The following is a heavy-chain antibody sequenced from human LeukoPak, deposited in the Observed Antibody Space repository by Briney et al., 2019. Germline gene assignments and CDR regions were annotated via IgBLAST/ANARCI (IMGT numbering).Heavy chain of an antibody. J-gene: IGHJ6*03. Sequence: ASVKVSCKASGYTFTSYDINWVRQATGQGLEWMGWMNPNSGNTGYAQKFQGRVTITRNTSISTAYMELSSLRSEDTAVYYCARDKVESGILNYYYYMDVWGKGTTVTISS. V-gene: IGHV1-8*03. D-gene: IGHD1-14*01. CDR1: GYTFTSYD. CDR2: MNPNSGNT. CDR3: ARDKVESGILNYYYYMDV.